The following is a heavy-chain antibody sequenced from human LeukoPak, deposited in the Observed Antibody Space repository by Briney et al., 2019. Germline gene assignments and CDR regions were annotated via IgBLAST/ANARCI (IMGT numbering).Heavy chain of an antibody. CDR2: ISSSSSTI. Sequence: GGSLRLSCAASGFTFSSYSMSWVRQAPGKGLEWVSYISSSSSTIYYADSVKGRFTISRDNAKNSLYLQMNSLRAEDTAVYYCARLWFGEFLYYYYMDVWGKGTTVTVSS. CDR3: ARLWFGEFLYYYYMDV. V-gene: IGHV3-48*04. CDR1: GFTFSSYS. D-gene: IGHD3-10*01. J-gene: IGHJ6*03.